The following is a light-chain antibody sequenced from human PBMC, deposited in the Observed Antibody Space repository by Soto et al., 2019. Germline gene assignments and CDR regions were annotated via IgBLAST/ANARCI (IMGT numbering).Light chain of an antibody. J-gene: IGLJ1*01. Sequence: QSALTQPASVSGSPGHSITISCTGTSSDVGGYNYVSWYQQHPGKAPKLMIYDVSNRPSGVSNRFSGSKSGNTASLTISGLQAEDEADYYCSSYTGSSTLVFGTGTKVTVL. CDR1: SSDVGGYNY. CDR2: DVS. V-gene: IGLV2-14*01. CDR3: SSYTGSSTLV.